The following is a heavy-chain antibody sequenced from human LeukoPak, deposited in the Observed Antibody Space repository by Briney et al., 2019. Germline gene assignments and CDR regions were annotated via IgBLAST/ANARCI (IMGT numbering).Heavy chain of an antibody. J-gene: IGHJ4*02. CDR3: ARERDHFDY. V-gene: IGHV1-18*01. CDR2: ISAYNGDR. CDR1: GYSFTAYG. Sequence: GASVKVSCKASGYSFTAYGITWMRQAPGQGLEWMGWISAYNGDRNYAQKLQGRVTMTIDTSARIAYMELRSLRSDDTAMYYCARERDHFDYWGQGTLVTVSS.